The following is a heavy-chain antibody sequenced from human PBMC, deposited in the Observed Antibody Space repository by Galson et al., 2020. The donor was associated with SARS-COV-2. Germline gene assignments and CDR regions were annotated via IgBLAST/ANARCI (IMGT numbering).Heavy chain of an antibody. Sequence: GESLKISCAASGFTFSSYGMHWVRQAPGKGLEWVAVIWYDGSNKYYADSVKGRFTISRDNSKNTLYLQMNSLRAEDTAVYYCARKAVPAADVYYYYGMDVWGQGTTVTVSS. V-gene: IGHV3-33*01. CDR1: GFTFSSYG. D-gene: IGHD2-2*01. J-gene: IGHJ6*02. CDR2: IWYDGSNK. CDR3: ARKAVPAADVYYYYGMDV.